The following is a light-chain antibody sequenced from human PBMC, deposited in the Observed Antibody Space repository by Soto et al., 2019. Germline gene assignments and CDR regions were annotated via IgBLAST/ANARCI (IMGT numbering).Light chain of an antibody. Sequence: QSVLTQPASVSGSPGQSITISCTGTSSDVGSYNLVSWYQQHPGKAPKLMIYEGSKRPSGVSNRFSGSKSGNTASLTISGLQAEDEADYYCCSYAGSSISYVFGTGTKLTVL. CDR1: SSDVGSYNL. CDR3: CSYAGSSISYV. J-gene: IGLJ1*01. CDR2: EGS. V-gene: IGLV2-23*01.